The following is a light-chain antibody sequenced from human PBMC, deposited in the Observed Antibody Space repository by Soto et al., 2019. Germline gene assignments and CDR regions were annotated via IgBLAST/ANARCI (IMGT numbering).Light chain of an antibody. CDR1: QPINDY. CDR3: QQSYTSPTT. V-gene: IGKV1-39*01. J-gene: IGKJ5*01. CDR2: SAS. Sequence: DTQMTQSPSTLSASVGDRVAITCRASQPINDYLNWYRQAPGKAPTLLIYSASSLRSGVPSRFTGSGSGTDFTLTVNSLQAEDFATYYCQQSYTSPTTFGQGTRWRL.